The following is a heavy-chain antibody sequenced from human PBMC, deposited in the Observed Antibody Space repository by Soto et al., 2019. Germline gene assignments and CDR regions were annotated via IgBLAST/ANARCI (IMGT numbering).Heavy chain of an antibody. CDR1: GYSFTSYG. Sequence: QVLLVQSGADVKKPGASVQVSCKASGYSFTSYGISWVRQAPGQGLEWMGWISGYNGNTNYAQKVQGRVTMTTETSTSTAYMELRSLRSDDTAVYYCARRTRWNDGGYYNYYMDVWGQGTTVTVSS. D-gene: IGHD1-1*01. CDR2: ISGYNGNT. CDR3: ARRTRWNDGGYYNYYMDV. V-gene: IGHV1-18*01. J-gene: IGHJ6*02.